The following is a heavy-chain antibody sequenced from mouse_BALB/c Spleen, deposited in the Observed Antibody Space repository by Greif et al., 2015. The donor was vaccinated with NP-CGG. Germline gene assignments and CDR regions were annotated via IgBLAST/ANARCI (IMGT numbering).Heavy chain of an antibody. D-gene: IGHD2-3*01. J-gene: IGHJ2*01. CDR3: ARYDGYYPYFDY. CDR1: GFTFSSYA. CDR2: ISSGGST. V-gene: IGHV5-6-5*01. Sequence: EVKVVESGGGLVKPGGSLKLSCAASGFTFSSYAMSWVRQTPEKRLEWVASISSGGSTYYPDSVKGRFTISRDNARNILYLQMSSLRSEDTAMYYCARYDGYYPYFDYWGQGTTLTVSS.